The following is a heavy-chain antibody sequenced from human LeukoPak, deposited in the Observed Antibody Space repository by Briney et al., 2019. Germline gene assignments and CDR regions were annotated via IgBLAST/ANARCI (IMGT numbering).Heavy chain of an antibody. D-gene: IGHD2-15*01. V-gene: IGHV4-39*01. CDR2: IYYTGNT. CDR1: GVSISSSYSY. CDR3: ARGPGAATQETFDS. Sequence: SETLSLTCTVSGVSISSSYSYWGWIRQPPGMGLEWIGSIYYTGNTYYNASLKSQVSISIDTSKNQFSLKLTSVTAADTAVYYCARGPGAATQETFDSWGQGTLVTVSS. J-gene: IGHJ5*01.